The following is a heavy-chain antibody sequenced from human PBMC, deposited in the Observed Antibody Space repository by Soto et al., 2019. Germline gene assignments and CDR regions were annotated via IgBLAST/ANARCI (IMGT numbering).Heavy chain of an antibody. CDR2: INPNSGDT. CDR1: AYAFTGYY. D-gene: IGHD5-18*01. CDR3: ATRYSYVHF. V-gene: IGHV1-2*02. Sequence: SVKVSCKSSAYAFTGYYIHWVRQAPGQGLEWMGWINPNSGDTNYAQKFQGRVTMTRDTSFSTAYMELSSLRSDDTAVYYCATRYSYVHFWGQGTLVTGSS. J-gene: IGHJ4*02.